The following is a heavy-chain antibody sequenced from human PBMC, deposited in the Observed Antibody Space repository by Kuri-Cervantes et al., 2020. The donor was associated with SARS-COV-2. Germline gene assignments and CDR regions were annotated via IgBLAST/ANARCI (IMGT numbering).Heavy chain of an antibody. V-gene: IGHV1-18*04. CDR2: ISAYNGNT. CDR1: GYTFTGYY. J-gene: IGHJ5*02. Sequence: ASVKVSCKASGYTFTGYYMHWVRQAPGQGLEWMGWISAYNGNTNYAQKLQGRVTMTTDTSTSTAYMELRSLRSDDTAVYYCAHYYSSSWYEHIDPWGQGTLVTVSS. D-gene: IGHD6-13*01. CDR3: AHYYSSSWYEHIDP.